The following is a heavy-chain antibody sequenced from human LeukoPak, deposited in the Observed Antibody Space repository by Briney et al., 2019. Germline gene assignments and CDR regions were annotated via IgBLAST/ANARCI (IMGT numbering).Heavy chain of an antibody. J-gene: IGHJ4*02. CDR3: AGDQSGTYCTDY. CDR2: IKHDGSEK. V-gene: IGHV3-7*05. D-gene: IGHD1-26*01. Sequence: GGSLRLSCAASGFTFSSDWMSWVRQAPGKGLEWVANIKHDGSEKYYVDSVKGRFTISRENAKNSLYLQLNSLRAEDTAVYYCAGDQSGTYCTDYWGQGTLVTVSS. CDR1: GFTFSSDW.